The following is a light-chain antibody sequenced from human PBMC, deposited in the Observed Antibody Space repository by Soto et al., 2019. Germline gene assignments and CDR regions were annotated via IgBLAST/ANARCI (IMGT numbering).Light chain of an antibody. Sequence: EILLTQSPGTLSLSPGERATLSCRASQSVSSSYLAWYQLKPGQAPRLLIYGASSRATGIPDRFSGSGSGTDFTLTISRLDPEDFAVYFCQQDGSSPTTFGQGTRLENK. CDR3: QQDGSSPTT. CDR2: GAS. J-gene: IGKJ5*01. V-gene: IGKV3-20*01. CDR1: QSVSSSY.